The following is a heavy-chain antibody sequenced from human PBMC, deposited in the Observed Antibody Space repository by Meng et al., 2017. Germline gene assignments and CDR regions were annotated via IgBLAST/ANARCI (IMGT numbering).Heavy chain of an antibody. V-gene: IGHV3-23*01. CDR2: ISGSGGST. Sequence: LSLTCAASGFTFSSYAMSWVRQAPGKGLEWVSAISGSGGSTYYADSVKGRFTISRDNSKNTLYLQMNSLRAEDTAVYYCAKNRLDIVVVVAATVDYWGQGTLVTVSS. CDR1: GFTFSSYA. J-gene: IGHJ4*02. D-gene: IGHD2-15*01. CDR3: AKNRLDIVVVVAATVDY.